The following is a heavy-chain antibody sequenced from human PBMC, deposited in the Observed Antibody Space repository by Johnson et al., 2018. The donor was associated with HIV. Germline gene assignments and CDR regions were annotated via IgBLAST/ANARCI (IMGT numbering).Heavy chain of an antibody. J-gene: IGHJ3*01. D-gene: IGHD3-16*01. CDR1: GFNFGSYA. V-gene: IGHV3-23*04. CDR2: ISGNGGDT. Sequence: VQLVESGGGSAQPGGSLRLSCAASGFNFGSYAMTWVRQAPGKGLEWVSAISGNGGDTYFADSVKGRFTISRDNFKNTLNLKMNSLRAEDTAVYYCAKVHGTSWSYDALTFWGEGTLVTVSS. CDR3: AKVHGTSWSYDALTF.